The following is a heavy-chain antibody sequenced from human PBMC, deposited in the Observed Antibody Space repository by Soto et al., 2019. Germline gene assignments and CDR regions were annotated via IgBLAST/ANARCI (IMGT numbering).Heavy chain of an antibody. V-gene: IGHV4-59*01. CDR2: IYYSGST. CDR3: ARTYDGSGPNSGGYGFDI. CDR1: GGSITSYY. J-gene: IGHJ3*02. D-gene: IGHD3-22*01. Sequence: QVQLQGSGPGLVKPSETLSLTCSVSGGSITSYYWSWIRQPPGKGLEWIAYIYYSGSTSYNPSLKSRVSISLDTSKNQFSLKLSSVTAADTAVYYCARTYDGSGPNSGGYGFDIWGQGTMVTVSS.